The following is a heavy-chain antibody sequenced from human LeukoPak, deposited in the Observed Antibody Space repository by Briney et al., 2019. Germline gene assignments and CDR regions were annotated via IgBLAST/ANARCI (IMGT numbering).Heavy chain of an antibody. Sequence: SETLSLTCTVSGYSISNGYYWGWIRQPPGKGLEWIGSIYHSGSTNYNPSLKSRVTISVDTSKNQFSLKLSSVTAADTAVYYCARQGRAVIVATIDSEAWGQGTLVTVSS. D-gene: IGHD5-12*01. V-gene: IGHV4-38-2*02. J-gene: IGHJ5*02. CDR3: ARQGRAVIVATIDSEA. CDR1: GYSISNGYY. CDR2: IYHSGST.